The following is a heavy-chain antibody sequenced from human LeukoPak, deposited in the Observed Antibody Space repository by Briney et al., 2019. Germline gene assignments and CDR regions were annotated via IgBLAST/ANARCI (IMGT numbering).Heavy chain of an antibody. CDR1: GYTFPTYG. Sequence: ASVQVSCKASGYTFPTYGISWVRPAPGQGLEWMGWISAYNGNTNYAQKLQGRVTMTTDTSTSTAYMELRSLRSDDTAVYYCARVGYDFWSGYYLPTWALNDYWGQGTLVTVSS. J-gene: IGHJ4*02. CDR2: ISAYNGNT. D-gene: IGHD3-3*01. CDR3: ARVGYDFWSGYYLPTWALNDY. V-gene: IGHV1-18*01.